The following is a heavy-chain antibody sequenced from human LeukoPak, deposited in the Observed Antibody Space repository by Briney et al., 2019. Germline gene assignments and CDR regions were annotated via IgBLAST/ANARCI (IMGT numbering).Heavy chain of an antibody. Sequence: PGRSLRLSCAASGFTFSSYAMHWVRQAPGKGLEWVAVISYDGSNKYYADSVKGRFTISRDNSKNTLYLQMNSLRAEDTAVYYCAKDPKMVRGVITWGQGTLVTVSS. CDR1: GFTFSSYA. D-gene: IGHD3-10*01. V-gene: IGHV3-30-3*01. CDR2: ISYDGSNK. J-gene: IGHJ5*02. CDR3: AKDPKMVRGVIT.